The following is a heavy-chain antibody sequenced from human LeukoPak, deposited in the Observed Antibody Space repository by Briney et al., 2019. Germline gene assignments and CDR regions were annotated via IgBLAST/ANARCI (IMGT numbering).Heavy chain of an antibody. CDR1: GFTFSSYE. D-gene: IGHD5-18*01. CDR3: AREWIQLWFDY. CDR2: ISSSGSTI. Sequence: GGSLRLSCAASGFTFSSYEMNWVRQAPGKGLEWVSYISSSGSTIYYADSVKGRFTISRDNAKNSLYLQMNSLRAEDTAVYCCAREWIQLWFDYWGQGTLVTVSS. V-gene: IGHV3-48*03. J-gene: IGHJ4*02.